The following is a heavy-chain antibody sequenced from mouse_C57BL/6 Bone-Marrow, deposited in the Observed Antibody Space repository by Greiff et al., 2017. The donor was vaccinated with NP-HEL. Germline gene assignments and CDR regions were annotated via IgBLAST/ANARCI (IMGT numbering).Heavy chain of an antibody. CDR3: ARGGTVVATYWYFDV. CDR2: IYPGSGST. J-gene: IGHJ1*03. V-gene: IGHV1-55*01. Sequence: QVQLQQPGAELVKPGASVKMSCKASGYTFTSYWITWVKQRPGQGLEWIGDIYPGSGSTNYNEKFKSKATLTVDTSSSTAYMQLSSLTSEDSAVYYCARGGTVVATYWYFDVWGTGTTVTVSS. D-gene: IGHD1-1*01. CDR1: GYTFTSYW.